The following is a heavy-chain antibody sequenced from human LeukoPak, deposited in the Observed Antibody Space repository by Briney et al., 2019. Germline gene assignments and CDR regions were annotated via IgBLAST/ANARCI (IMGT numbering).Heavy chain of an antibody. CDR1: GGSMSSSSYY. J-gene: IGHJ5*02. CDR2: IYYSGST. D-gene: IGHD2-2*01. V-gene: IGHV4-39*07. CDR3: ARDGSHCSSTSCYVPSFDP. Sequence: KSSETLSLTCTVSGGSMSSSSYYWGWIRQPPGKGLEWIGSIYYSGSTYQNPSLKSRVTISVDKSKNQFSLKLSSVTAADTAVYYCARDGSHCSSTSCYVPSFDPWGQGTLVTVSS.